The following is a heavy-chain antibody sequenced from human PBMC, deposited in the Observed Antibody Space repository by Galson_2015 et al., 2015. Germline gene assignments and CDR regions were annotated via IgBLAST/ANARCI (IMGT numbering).Heavy chain of an antibody. CDR1: GYTFTTYA. Sequence: SVKVSCKASGYTFTTYALHWVRQAPGQRLEWMGWIIAGNGNTRYSQKFQGRVTITRDTSASTVHMELSSLRSEDTAIYYCARGGYYDILTGKPEGYYGMDVWGQGTMVTVS. CDR2: IIAGNGNT. V-gene: IGHV1-3*01. CDR3: ARGGYYDILTGKPEGYYGMDV. D-gene: IGHD3-9*01. J-gene: IGHJ6*02.